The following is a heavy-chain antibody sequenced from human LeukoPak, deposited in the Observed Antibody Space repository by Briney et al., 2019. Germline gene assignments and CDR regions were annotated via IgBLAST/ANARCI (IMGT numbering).Heavy chain of an antibody. CDR3: ARVPRAAWELGIGGWFDP. V-gene: IGHV1-2*02. Sequence: VASVKVSCKASGYTFTGYYMHWVRQAPGQGLEWMGWINPNSGGTNYAQKFQGRVTMTRDTSISTAYMELSRLRSDDTAVYYCARVPRAAWELGIGGWFDPWGQGTLVTVSS. CDR2: INPNSGGT. CDR1: GYTFTGYY. D-gene: IGHD1-26*01. J-gene: IGHJ5*02.